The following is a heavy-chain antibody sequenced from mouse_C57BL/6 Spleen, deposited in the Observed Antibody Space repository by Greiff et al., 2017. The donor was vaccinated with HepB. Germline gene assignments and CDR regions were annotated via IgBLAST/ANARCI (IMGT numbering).Heavy chain of an antibody. CDR2: IDPETGGT. CDR1: GYTFTDYE. CDR3: TGIVTGRNWYFDV. J-gene: IGHJ1*03. D-gene: IGHD2-10*02. Sequence: VQLQQSGAELVRPGASVTLSCKASGYTFTDYEMHWVKQTPVHGLEWIGAIDPETGGTAYNQKFKGKAILTADKSSSTAYMELRSLTSEDSAVYYCTGIVTGRNWYFDVWGTGTTVTVSS. V-gene: IGHV1-15*01.